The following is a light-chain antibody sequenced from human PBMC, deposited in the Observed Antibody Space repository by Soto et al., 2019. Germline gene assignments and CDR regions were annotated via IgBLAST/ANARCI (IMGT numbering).Light chain of an antibody. Sequence: EIVLTQSPATLSVSPGERATLSCRASQSVSSNLAWYQQKPGQAPRLLIYGASTRATGIPARFSGSGSGTEFTLTISRLEPEDFAVYYCQQFSSYPLTFGGGTKV. CDR3: QQFSSYPLT. CDR1: QSVSSN. V-gene: IGKV3-15*01. CDR2: GAS. J-gene: IGKJ4*01.